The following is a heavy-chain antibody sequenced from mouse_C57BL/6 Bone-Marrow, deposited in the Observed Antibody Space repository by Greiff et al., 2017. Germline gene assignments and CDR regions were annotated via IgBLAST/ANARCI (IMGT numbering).Heavy chain of an antibody. CDR2: IDPSDSYT. CDR3: ARGITTVVATPC. Sequence: VQLQQPGAELVKPGASVKLSCKASGYTFTSYWMQWVKQRPGQGLEWIGEIDPSDSYTNYNQKFKGKATLTVDTSSSTAYMQRSSLTSEDSAVYYCARGITTVVATPCWGQGTLVTVSA. CDR1: GYTFTSYW. D-gene: IGHD1-1*01. V-gene: IGHV1-50*01. J-gene: IGHJ3*01.